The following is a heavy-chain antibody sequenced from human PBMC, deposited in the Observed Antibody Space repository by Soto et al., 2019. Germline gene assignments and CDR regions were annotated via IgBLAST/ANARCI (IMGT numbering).Heavy chain of an antibody. J-gene: IGHJ6*03. Sequence: EVQVVESGGGLVQPGGSLRLSCAASGFSVRVNYMTWVRQAPGKGLEWVSVTYTGGDTDYADSVKGRFTTSRDNSKNMLYLEVRSLRAEDTAVYYCARVSFSNDYDHYYMDVWGKGTTVTVSS. V-gene: IGHV3-66*01. CDR3: ARVSFSNDYDHYYMDV. D-gene: IGHD4-4*01. CDR1: GFSVRVNY. CDR2: TYTGGDT.